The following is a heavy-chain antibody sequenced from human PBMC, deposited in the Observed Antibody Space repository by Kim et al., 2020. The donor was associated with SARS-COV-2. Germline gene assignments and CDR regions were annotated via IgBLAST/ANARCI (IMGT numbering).Heavy chain of an antibody. CDR3: ARQNYYYDSSAYYSVFDY. CDR1: GGSVSSGNYY. CDR2: IYYSGST. Sequence: SETLSLTCTVSGGSVSSGNYYWSWIRQPPGKGLEWIGYIYYSGSTNYNPSLKSRVTISVDTSKNQFSLKLSSVTAADTAVYYCARQNYYYDSSAYYSVFDYWGQGSLVTVSS. D-gene: IGHD3-22*01. J-gene: IGHJ4*02. V-gene: IGHV4-61*01.